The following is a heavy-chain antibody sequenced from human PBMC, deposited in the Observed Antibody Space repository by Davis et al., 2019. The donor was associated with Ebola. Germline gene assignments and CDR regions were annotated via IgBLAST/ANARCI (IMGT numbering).Heavy chain of an antibody. CDR1: GYTFNSFA. D-gene: IGHD2-15*01. CDR2: INTNTGSP. CDR3: ASGGSHYYIMDV. V-gene: IGHV7-4-1*02. Sequence: ASVKVSCKASGYTFNSFAMNWVRQAPGQGLEWMGWINTNTGSPTYAQGFTGRFVFSLDTSVNTAYLEINGLKTEDTAVYFCASGGSHYYIMDVWGQGTTVTVSS. J-gene: IGHJ6*02.